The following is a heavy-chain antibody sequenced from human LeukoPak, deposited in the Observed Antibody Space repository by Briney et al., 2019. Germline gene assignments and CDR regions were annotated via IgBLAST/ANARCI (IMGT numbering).Heavy chain of an antibody. D-gene: IGHD2-15*01. V-gene: IGHV3-23*01. CDR1: GFTFSSYA. J-gene: IGHJ5*02. CDR3: AKGDSGGLGWFDP. CDR2: ISGSGGST. Sequence: GGSLRLSCAAYGFTFSSYAMSWVRQAPGKGLEWVSAISGSGGSTYYADSVKGRFTISRDNSKNTQYLHMNSLRAEDTAVYYCAKGDSGGLGWFDPWGQGTLVTVSS.